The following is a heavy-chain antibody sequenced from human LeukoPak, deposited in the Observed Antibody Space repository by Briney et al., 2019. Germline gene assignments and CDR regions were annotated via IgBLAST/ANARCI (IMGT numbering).Heavy chain of an antibody. CDR2: ISYDGSNK. V-gene: IGHV3-30*04. J-gene: IGHJ6*03. D-gene: IGHD6-25*01. CDR3: ARDGTPNYSSGWVYMAV. CDR1: GFTFSSYA. Sequence: GGSLRLSCAASGFTFSSYAMHWVRQAPGKGLEWVAVISYDGSNKYYADSVKGRFTISRDNSKNTLYLQMNSLRVEDTAVYYCARDGTPNYSSGWVYMAVGAKGTTVTISS.